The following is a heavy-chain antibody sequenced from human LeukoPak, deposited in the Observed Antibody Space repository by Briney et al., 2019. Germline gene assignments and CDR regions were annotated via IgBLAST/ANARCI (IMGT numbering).Heavy chain of an antibody. CDR1: GYTFTSYG. J-gene: IGHJ5*02. V-gene: IGHV1-18*04. Sequence: GASVKVSCKASGYTFTSYGISWARQAPGQGLEWMGWISAYNGNTNYAQKLQGRVTMTTDTSTSTAYMELRSLRSDDTAVYYCARGKMVRGVIITYNWFDPWGQGTLVTVSS. CDR2: ISAYNGNT. CDR3: ARGKMVRGVIITYNWFDP. D-gene: IGHD3-10*01.